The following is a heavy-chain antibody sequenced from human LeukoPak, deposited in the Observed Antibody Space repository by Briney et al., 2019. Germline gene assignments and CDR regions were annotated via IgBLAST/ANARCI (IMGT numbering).Heavy chain of an antibody. D-gene: IGHD5-18*01. V-gene: IGHV4-30-4*07. CDR2: IYYSGST. J-gene: IGHJ4*02. CDR1: GGSISSGGYS. Sequence: PSETLSLTCAVSGGSISSGGYSWSWIRQPPGKGLEWIGYIYYSGSTYYNPSLKSRVTISVDTSKNQFSLKLSSVTAADTAVYYCAIEVERGYSYGHFDYWGQGTLVTVSS. CDR3: AIEVERGYSYGHFDY.